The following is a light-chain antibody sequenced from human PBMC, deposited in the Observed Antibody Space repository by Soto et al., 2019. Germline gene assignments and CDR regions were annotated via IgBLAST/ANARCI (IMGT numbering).Light chain of an antibody. CDR1: SSDVGSYNL. V-gene: IGLV2-23*01. CDR2: EGS. J-gene: IGLJ3*02. Sequence: QSALTQPASVSGSPGQSITISCTGTSSDVGSYNLVSWYQQHPGKAPKLIIYEGSKRPSGVSNRFSGSKSGNTASLTISGLQAEDEADYHCCSYAGSSTGVFGGGTKVTVL. CDR3: CSYAGSSTGV.